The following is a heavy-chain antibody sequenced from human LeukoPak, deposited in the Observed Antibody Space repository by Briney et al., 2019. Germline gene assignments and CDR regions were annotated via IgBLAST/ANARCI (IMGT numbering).Heavy chain of an antibody. CDR1: GGSFSGYY. Sequence: SETLSLTCAVYGGSFSGYYWSWIRQPPGKGLEWIGEINHSGSTNYDPSLKSRVTMSVDTSKNQFSLKLSSVTAADTAVYYCARDTYYYDSSGYWADYWGQGTLVTVSS. D-gene: IGHD3-22*01. CDR3: ARDTYYYDSSGYWADY. CDR2: INHSGST. V-gene: IGHV4-34*01. J-gene: IGHJ4*02.